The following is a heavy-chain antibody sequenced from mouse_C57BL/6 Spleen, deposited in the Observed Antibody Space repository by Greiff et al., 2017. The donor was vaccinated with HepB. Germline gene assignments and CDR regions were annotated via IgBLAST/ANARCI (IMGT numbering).Heavy chain of an antibody. V-gene: IGHV1-82*01. CDR1: GYAFSSSW. Sequence: QVHVKQSGPELVKPGASVKISCKASGYAFSSSWMNWVKQRPGKGLEWIGRIYPGDGDTNYNGKFKGKATLTADKSSSTAYMQLSSLTSEDSAVYFCARQDDGYYNWYFDVWGTGTTVTVSS. J-gene: IGHJ1*03. CDR3: ARQDDGYYNWYFDV. CDR2: IYPGDGDT. D-gene: IGHD2-3*01.